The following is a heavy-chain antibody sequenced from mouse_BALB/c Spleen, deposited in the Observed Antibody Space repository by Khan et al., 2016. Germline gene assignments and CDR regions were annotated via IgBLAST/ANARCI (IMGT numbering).Heavy chain of an antibody. Sequence: LKQSGAELARPGASVKMSCKASGYTFTSYTMHWVKQGPGQGLEWIGYVIPSNAYTNYNQKFKDKATLTADKSSSTAYMQLSSLTSEDSAVYYCAREGWLLGYFDYWGQGTTLTVSS. CDR3: AREGWLLGYFDY. D-gene: IGHD2-3*01. CDR1: GYTFTSYT. CDR2: VIPSNAYT. V-gene: IGHV1-4*01. J-gene: IGHJ2*01.